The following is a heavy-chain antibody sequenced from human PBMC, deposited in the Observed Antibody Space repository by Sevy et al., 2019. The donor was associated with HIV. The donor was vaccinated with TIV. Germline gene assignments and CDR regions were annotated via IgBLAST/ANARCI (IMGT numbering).Heavy chain of an antibody. V-gene: IGHV3-33*01. J-gene: IGHJ4*02. CDR1: GFAPSTYG. CDR2: IGYDGSNK. CDR3: VRAIAADGSF. Sequence: GGSLRLSCAASGFAPSTYGMHWVRQAPGKGLEWVAVIGYDGSNKYYADSVKGRFTISRDNARNFLYLQMNSLRAEDTARYYCVRAIAADGSFWGQGTLVTVSS. D-gene: IGHD6-13*01.